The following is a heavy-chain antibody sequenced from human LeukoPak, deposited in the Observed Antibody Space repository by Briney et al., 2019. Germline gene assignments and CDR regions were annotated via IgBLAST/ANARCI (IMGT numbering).Heavy chain of an antibody. CDR2: IHYTGST. Sequence: PSETLSLTCAVSGGSIRNYYWSWIRQPPGRGLEWIGFIHYTGSTNYNPSLKSRVTIAVDTSKNKFSLKLTSVTAADTDVYYCARVEGYSSTWSPFDIWGQGTMVTVSS. CDR1: GGSIRNYY. CDR3: ARVEGYSSTWSPFDI. D-gene: IGHD6-13*01. V-gene: IGHV4-59*01. J-gene: IGHJ3*02.